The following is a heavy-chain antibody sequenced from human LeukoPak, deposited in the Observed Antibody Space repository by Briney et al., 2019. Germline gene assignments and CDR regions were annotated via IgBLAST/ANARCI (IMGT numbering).Heavy chain of an antibody. Sequence: LSGGSLRLSCAASGFTFSSYGMHWVRQAPGKGLEWVAFIRYDGSNKYYADSVKGRFTISRDNSKNTLYLQMNSLRAEDTAVYYCAKGPPYYYDSSRPDYWGQGTLVTVSS. CDR1: GFTFSSYG. D-gene: IGHD3-22*01. CDR3: AKGPPYYYDSSRPDY. CDR2: IRYDGSNK. J-gene: IGHJ4*02. V-gene: IGHV3-30*02.